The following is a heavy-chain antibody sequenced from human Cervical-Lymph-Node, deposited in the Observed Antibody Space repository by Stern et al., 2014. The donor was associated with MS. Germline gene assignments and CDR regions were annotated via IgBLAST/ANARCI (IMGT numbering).Heavy chain of an antibody. J-gene: IGHJ5*02. D-gene: IGHD6-13*01. CDR2: FFPVCGTP. Sequence: QVQLVQSGAEVTKPGSSVKVSCKASGGTFSKFPSSWVRQAPGQGLEWIGGFFPVCGTPTYAQDFRGRVTITADVSTSTVYMELGSLRSDGTAVYYCALSSETSDRWYSLGYDLWGQGTLVTVSS. V-gene: IGHV1-69*01. CDR3: ALSSETSDRWYSLGYDL. CDR1: GGTFSKFP.